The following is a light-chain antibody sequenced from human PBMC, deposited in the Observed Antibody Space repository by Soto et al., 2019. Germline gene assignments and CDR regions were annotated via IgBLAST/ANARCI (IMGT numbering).Light chain of an antibody. Sequence: QSALTQPASVSGSPGQSITISCTETSSDVGGYDYVSWYQQHPGKAPKLMIYNVRNRPSGVSNRFSGSKAGNTASLTISGLQAEDEAAYYCSSYTSSSTVVFGGGTQLTVL. J-gene: IGLJ2*01. V-gene: IGLV2-14*01. CDR1: SSDVGGYDY. CDR3: SSYTSSSTVV. CDR2: NVR.